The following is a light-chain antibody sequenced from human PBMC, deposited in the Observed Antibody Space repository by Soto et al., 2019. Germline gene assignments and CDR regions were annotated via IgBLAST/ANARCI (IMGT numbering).Light chain of an antibody. J-gene: IGKJ4*01. CDR3: QQYIRSPLT. Sequence: TQSPASLSLSPGERSTLSCRASQSVSSSYLAWYEQKPGQAPSLLIYGASTRATGTPARFSGSGSGTEFTLTISSLPSEDFEVYYCQQYIRSPLTFGGGTKVDIK. CDR2: GAS. CDR1: QSVSSSY. V-gene: IGKV3-15*01.